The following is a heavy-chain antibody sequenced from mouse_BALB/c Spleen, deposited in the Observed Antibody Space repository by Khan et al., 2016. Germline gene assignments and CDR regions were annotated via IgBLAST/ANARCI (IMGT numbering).Heavy chain of an antibody. D-gene: IGHD1-1*01. Sequence: EVQLQESGPELVKPGASVKISCKASGYSFTGYLMNWVMQSHGKSLEWIGRINPHIGETFYNQKFKDKATLTVDESSRTAHMELRSLASEDSAVYYCASKNGSDFDYWGQGTTLTVSS. CDR1: GYSFTGYL. CDR2: INPHIGET. CDR3: ASKNGSDFDY. J-gene: IGHJ2*01. V-gene: IGHV1-20*02.